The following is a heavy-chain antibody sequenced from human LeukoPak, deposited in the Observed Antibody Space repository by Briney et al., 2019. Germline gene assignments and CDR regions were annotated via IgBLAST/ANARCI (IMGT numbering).Heavy chain of an antibody. V-gene: IGHV4-61*02. D-gene: IGHD1-26*01. CDR3: ARDGDSGSYLDKPFDY. Sequence: SETLSLTCTVSGGSISSDSYYWSWLRQPAGKGLERIGRIYTSGGTNYNPSLKSRVTISVDTSKNQFSLKLSSVTAADTAVYYCARDGDSGSYLDKPFDYWGQGTLVTVSS. CDR1: GGSISSDSYY. J-gene: IGHJ4*02. CDR2: IYTSGGT.